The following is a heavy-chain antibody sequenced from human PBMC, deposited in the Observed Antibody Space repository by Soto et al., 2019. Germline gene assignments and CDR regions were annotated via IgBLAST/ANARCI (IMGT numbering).Heavy chain of an antibody. J-gene: IGHJ3*02. CDR1: GFTFSSYG. Sequence: GGSLRLSCAASGFTFSSYGMHWVRQAPGKGLEWVAVISYDGSNKYYADSVKGRFTISRDNSKNTLYLQMNSLRAEDTAVYYYAKVSTLDFNWDDAFDIWGQGTMVTVSS. D-gene: IGHD3-9*01. V-gene: IGHV3-30*18. CDR3: AKVSTLDFNWDDAFDI. CDR2: ISYDGSNK.